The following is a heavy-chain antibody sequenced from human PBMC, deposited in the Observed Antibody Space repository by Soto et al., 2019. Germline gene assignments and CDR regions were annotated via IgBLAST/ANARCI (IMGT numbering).Heavy chain of an antibody. CDR2: IYSGHTT. D-gene: IGHD3-3*01. J-gene: IGHJ4*02. Sequence: EVQLVESGGGLIQPGGSLRLSCVASGFIVSSNQMSWVRQAPGKGLEWVSVIYSGHTTYYADSVEGRFTISRDDSKNTLCLQMNSLRVEDTAVYYCVRGPSDHKLRLVEWPYGDYWGQGALVTVSS. CDR1: GFIVSSNQ. CDR3: VRGPSDHKLRLVEWPYGDY. V-gene: IGHV3-53*01.